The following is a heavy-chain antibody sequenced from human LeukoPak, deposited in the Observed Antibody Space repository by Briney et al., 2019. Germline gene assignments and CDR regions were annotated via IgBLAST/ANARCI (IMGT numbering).Heavy chain of an antibody. CDR1: GFTVSSNY. CDR3: ARGGGSPIQRAFDI. J-gene: IGHJ3*02. CDR2: IKKDGSEK. D-gene: IGHD1-1*01. V-gene: IGHV3-7*01. Sequence: GGSLRLSCAASGFTVSSNYMSWVRQAPGKGLEWVANIKKDGSEKYYVDSVKGRFTISRDNAKNSLYLQMNSLRAEDTAVYYCARGGGSPIQRAFDIWGQGTMVTVSS.